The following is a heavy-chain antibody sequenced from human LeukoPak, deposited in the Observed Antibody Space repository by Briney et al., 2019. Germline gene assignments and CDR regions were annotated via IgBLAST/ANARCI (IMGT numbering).Heavy chain of an antibody. CDR3: APQSRIAASHFDY. J-gene: IGHJ4*02. CDR1: GGTFSSYA. CDR2: IIPILGIA. Sequence: SVKVSCKASGGTFSSYAISWVRQAPGQGLEWMGRIIPILGIANYAQKFQGRVTITADKSTSTAYMELSSLRSEDTAVYYCAPQSRIAASHFDYWGQGTLVTVSS. V-gene: IGHV1-69*04. D-gene: IGHD6-13*01.